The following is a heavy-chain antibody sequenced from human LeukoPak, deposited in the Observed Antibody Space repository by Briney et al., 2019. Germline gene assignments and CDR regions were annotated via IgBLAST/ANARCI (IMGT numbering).Heavy chain of an antibody. CDR2: ISSSSSYI. Sequence: PGGSLRLSCAASGFTFSSYAMSWVRQAPGKGLEWVSSISSSSSYIYYADSVKGRFTISRDNAKNSLYLQMNSLRAEDTAVYYCARARAVAGTYYYYGMDVWGQGTTVTVTS. CDR3: ARARAVAGTYYYYGMDV. J-gene: IGHJ6*02. D-gene: IGHD6-19*01. CDR1: GFTFSSYA. V-gene: IGHV3-21*01.